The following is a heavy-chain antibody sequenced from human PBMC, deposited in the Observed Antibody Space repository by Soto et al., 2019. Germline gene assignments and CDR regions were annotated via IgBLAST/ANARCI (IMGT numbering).Heavy chain of an antibody. CDR3: ARRTGSESINWFDP. D-gene: IGHD3-9*01. CDR1: GYTFTSYA. V-gene: IGHV1-3*01. Sequence: GASVKVSCKASGYTFTSYAMHLVRQAPGQRLEWMEWINAGNGNTKYSQKFQGRVTITRDTSASTAYMELSSLRSEDTAVYYCARRTGSESINWFDPWGQGTLVTVSS. J-gene: IGHJ5*02. CDR2: INAGNGNT.